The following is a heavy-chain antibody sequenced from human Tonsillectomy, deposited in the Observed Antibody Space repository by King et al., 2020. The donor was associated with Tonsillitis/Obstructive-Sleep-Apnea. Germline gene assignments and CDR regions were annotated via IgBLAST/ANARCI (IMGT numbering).Heavy chain of an antibody. Sequence: QLVQSGAEVKKPGASLKISCKGSGYSFTSYWIGWVRQMPGKGLEWMGLIYPGDSDTRYSPSFQGQVTISADKSISTAYLQWSSLKASDTAMYYCARIPRADYGDYSNWFDPWGQGTLVTVSS. CDR1: GYSFTSYW. CDR2: IYPGDSDT. J-gene: IGHJ5*02. D-gene: IGHD4-17*01. V-gene: IGHV5-51*01. CDR3: ARIPRADYGDYSNWFDP.